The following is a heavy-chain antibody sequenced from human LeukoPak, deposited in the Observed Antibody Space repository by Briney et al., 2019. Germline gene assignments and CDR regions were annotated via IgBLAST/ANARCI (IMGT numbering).Heavy chain of an antibody. CDR2: INWNGGRT. CDR3: ARGPVEYYDSSGLYGDYFDY. CDR1: GFTFNDYG. Sequence: GGSLRLSCAASGFTFNDYGMSWVRQAPGKGLEWVSGINWNGGRTGYADSMKGRFIISRDNAKNSLYLQVNSLRAEDTALYYCARGPVEYYDSSGLYGDYFDYWGQGTLVTVSS. V-gene: IGHV3-20*04. D-gene: IGHD3-22*01. J-gene: IGHJ4*02.